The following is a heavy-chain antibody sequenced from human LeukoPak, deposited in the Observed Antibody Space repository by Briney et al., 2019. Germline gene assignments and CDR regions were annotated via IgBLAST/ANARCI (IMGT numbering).Heavy chain of an antibody. D-gene: IGHD3-10*01. V-gene: IGHV1-69*06. CDR2: IIPIFGTA. Sequence: SVKVSCKASGGTFSSYAISWVRQAPGQGLEWMGGIIPIFGTANYAQKFQGRVTITADKSTSTAYMELSSLRSEDTAVYYCARDHGSGYYYMDVWGKGTTVTVSS. CDR1: GGTFSSYA. J-gene: IGHJ6*03. CDR3: ARDHGSGYYYMDV.